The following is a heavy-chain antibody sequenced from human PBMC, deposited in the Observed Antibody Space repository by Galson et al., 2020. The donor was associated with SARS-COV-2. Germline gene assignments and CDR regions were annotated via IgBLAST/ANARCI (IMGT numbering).Heavy chain of an antibody. CDR2: MSYSGST. Sequence: SETLSLTCTVSGGSVNNADSYWSWIRHPPGKGLEWMGYMSYSGSTHYNPSLKSRLSISIDTSKNQFSLRLGSVTAADTAVYYCARDRIVRGVIRRHDYGMDVWGQGTTVTVSS. CDR1: GGSVNNADSY. CDR3: ARDRIVRGVIRRHDYGMDV. D-gene: IGHD3-10*02. V-gene: IGHV4-30-4*01. J-gene: IGHJ6*02.